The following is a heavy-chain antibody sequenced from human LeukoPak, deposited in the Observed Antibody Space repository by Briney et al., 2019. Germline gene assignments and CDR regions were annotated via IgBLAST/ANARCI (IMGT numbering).Heavy chain of an antibody. J-gene: IGHJ4*02. D-gene: IGHD5-18*01. Sequence: PGGSLRLSCAASGFTFSSYAMSWVRQAPGKGLEWVSLISWDGGSTYYADSVKGRFTISRDNSKNSLYLQMNSLRAEDTALYYCAKGDTARGSEPDYWGQGTLVTVSS. V-gene: IGHV3-43D*03. CDR1: GFTFSSYA. CDR3: AKGDTARGSEPDY. CDR2: ISWDGGST.